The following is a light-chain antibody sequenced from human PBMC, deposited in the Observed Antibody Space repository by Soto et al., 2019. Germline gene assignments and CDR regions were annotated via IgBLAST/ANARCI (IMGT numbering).Light chain of an antibody. J-gene: IGLJ3*02. CDR2: GVS. V-gene: IGLV2-23*02. CDR1: TTDVGNYNL. Sequence: QSALTQPASVSGSPGQSITISCTGTTTDVGNYNLVSWFQHHPDKAPKLLPYGVSERPSGVSSRFSGSKSGNTASLTISGLQAEDETDYFCCSYSTVGAHWVFGGGTKVTVL. CDR3: CSYSTVGAHWV.